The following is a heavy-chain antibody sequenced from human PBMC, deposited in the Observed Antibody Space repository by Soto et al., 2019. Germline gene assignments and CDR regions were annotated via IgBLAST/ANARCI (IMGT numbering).Heavy chain of an antibody. J-gene: IGHJ6*02. CDR3: ARGPTTVATDYYVYSGMAF. CDR1: GYTFTSYA. CDR2: INAGNGNT. Sequence: ASVKVSCKASGYTFTSYAMHWVRQAPGQRLEWMGWINAGNGNTKYSQKFQGRVTITRDTSASTAYMELSSLRSEDTAVYYCARGPTTVATDYYVYSGMAFWVQGTTVTVSS. D-gene: IGHD4-4*01. V-gene: IGHV1-3*01.